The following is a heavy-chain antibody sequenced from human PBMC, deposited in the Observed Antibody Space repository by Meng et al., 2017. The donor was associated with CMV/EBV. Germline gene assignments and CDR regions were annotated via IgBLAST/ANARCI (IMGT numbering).Heavy chain of an antibody. CDR3: ARKNCYDGSGRLDY. V-gene: IGHV4-34*01. CDR2: IKHSGST. D-gene: IGHD3-22*01. Sequence: SETLSPTCAVYGGSFSDYYWSWIRQPPGKGMGWNGEIKHSGSTNYNRSLKSRVTMSIDTSKNQFSLSLSSVTAADTAVYYCARKNCYDGSGRLDYWGQGTLVTVSS. J-gene: IGHJ4*02. CDR1: GGSFSDYY.